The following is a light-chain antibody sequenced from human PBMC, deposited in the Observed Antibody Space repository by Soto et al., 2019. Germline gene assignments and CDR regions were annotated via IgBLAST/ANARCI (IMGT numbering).Light chain of an antibody. CDR3: QQYTYWPRT. CDR1: QSVGAN. CDR2: GAS. Sequence: EIVMTQSPATLSVSPGERATLSCRASQSVGANLAWYQQKPGQAPRLLIYGASTRAAGISPRFSGGGSGTEFTLTISSLQSEDFGVYYCQQYTYWPRTFGQAPKVGIK. V-gene: IGKV3-15*01. J-gene: IGKJ1*01.